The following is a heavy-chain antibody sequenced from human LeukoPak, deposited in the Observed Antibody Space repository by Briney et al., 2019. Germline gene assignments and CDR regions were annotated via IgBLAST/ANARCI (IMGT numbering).Heavy chain of an antibody. Sequence: GGSLRLSCAASGFTFTNYVMNWVRQAPGKGLEWVSAIGDSGGSTYYADSVKGRFTISRDNFKNTLHLQMNSLRAEDTAVYYCAKDNGDVVRGVMFWGQGTLVTVSS. J-gene: IGHJ4*02. V-gene: IGHV3-23*01. CDR3: AKDNGDVVRGVMF. D-gene: IGHD3-10*01. CDR2: IGDSGGST. CDR1: GFTFTNYV.